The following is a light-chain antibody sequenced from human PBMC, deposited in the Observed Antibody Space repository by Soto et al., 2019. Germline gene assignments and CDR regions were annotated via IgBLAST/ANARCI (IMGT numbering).Light chain of an antibody. CDR3: LLYYGGQLGV. Sequence: QTVVTQEPSLTVSPGGTVTLTCASSTGAVTSGYYPNWFQQKPGQAPRALIYSTSNKYSWTPARFSGSLLGGKAALTLSGVQPEDEAEYYCLLYYGGQLGVFDGGTKLTVL. CDR2: STS. CDR1: TGAVTSGYY. J-gene: IGLJ2*01. V-gene: IGLV7-43*01.